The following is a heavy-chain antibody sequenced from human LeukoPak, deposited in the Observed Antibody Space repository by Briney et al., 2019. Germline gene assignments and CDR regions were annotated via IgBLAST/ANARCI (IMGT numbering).Heavy chain of an antibody. Sequence: PGGSLRLSCAASGLTFTNYGMTWVRQAPGKGLEWVGRIKSKTDGGTADYAAPVKGRFTISRDDSKNTLYLQMNSLKTEDTAVYYCTKYYYDSSGYLYYFDYWGQGTLVTVSS. CDR3: TKYYYDSSGYLYYFDY. V-gene: IGHV3-15*01. CDR1: GLTFTNYG. J-gene: IGHJ4*02. CDR2: IKSKTDGGTA. D-gene: IGHD3-22*01.